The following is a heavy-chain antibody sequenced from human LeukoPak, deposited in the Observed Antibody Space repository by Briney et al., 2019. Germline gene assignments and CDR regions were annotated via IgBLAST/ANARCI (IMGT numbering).Heavy chain of an antibody. V-gene: IGHV1-2*02. CDR1: GYTFTGYY. CDR2: INPNSGGT. Sequence: ASVKVSCKASGYTFTGYYMHWVRQAPGQGLEWMGWINPNSGGTNYAQKFQGRVTLTRDTSISTAYMELSRLRSDDTAVYYCASLSPRGPLPWYWGQGTLVTVSS. J-gene: IGHJ4*02. CDR3: ASLSPRGPLPWY.